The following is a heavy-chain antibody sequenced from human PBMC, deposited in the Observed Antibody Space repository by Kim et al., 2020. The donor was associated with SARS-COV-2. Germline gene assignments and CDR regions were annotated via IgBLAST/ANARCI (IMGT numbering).Heavy chain of an antibody. V-gene: IGHV3-7*01. CDR2: IQEDGIEK. Sequence: GGSLRLSCAASGFPFSTYWMSWVRQAPGKGLEWVAIIQEDGIEKYYGYSVKGRLPFSRANAKTSLFLQMNSLRARAPAVYYFASAFDSWGRGTVVTFSS. J-gene: IGHJ4*03. CDR3: ASAFDS. CDR1: GFPFSTYW.